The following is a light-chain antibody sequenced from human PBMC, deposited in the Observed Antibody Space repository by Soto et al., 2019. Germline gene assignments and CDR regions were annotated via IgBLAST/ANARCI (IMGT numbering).Light chain of an antibody. V-gene: IGLV1-44*01. CDR2: SNN. Sequence: QAVVTQPPSASGTPGQRVTISCSGSSSNIGSNTVNWYQQLPGTAPKLLIYSNNQRPSGVPDRFSGSKSGTLASLAISGLQSEDEADYYCAAWDDSLNGFWVFGGGTKLTVL. J-gene: IGLJ3*02. CDR3: AAWDDSLNGFWV. CDR1: SSNIGSNT.